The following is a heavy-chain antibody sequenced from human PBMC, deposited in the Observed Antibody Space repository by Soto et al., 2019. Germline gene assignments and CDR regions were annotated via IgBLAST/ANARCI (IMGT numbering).Heavy chain of an antibody. CDR3: ARDHLRMGWFGEFRRNNYYYYGMDV. J-gene: IGHJ6*02. V-gene: IGHV1-46*01. D-gene: IGHD3-10*01. CDR1: GYTFTSYY. Sequence: ASVKVSCKASGYTFTSYYMHWVRQAPGQGLEWMGIINPSGGSTSYAQKFQGRVTMTRDTSTSTVYMELSSLRSEDTAVYYCARDHLRMGWFGEFRRNNYYYYGMDVWGQGTTVTVSS. CDR2: INPSGGST.